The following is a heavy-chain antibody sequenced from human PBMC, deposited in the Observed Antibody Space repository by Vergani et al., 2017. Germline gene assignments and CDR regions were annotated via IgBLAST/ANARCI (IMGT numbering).Heavy chain of an antibody. CDR3: ARHSTVEWLVKLGWIDP. CDR2: IYYSGST. J-gene: IGHJ5*02. D-gene: IGHD6-19*01. CDR1: GASIRSSNYD. Sequence: QLQLQESGPGLVKPSATLSLTCSVSGASIRSSNYDWGWIRQPPGKGLEWIASIYYSGSTYYSPSLKSRVTISEDTSKNQFSLKLSSVSAADTAVYFCARHSTVEWLVKLGWIDPWGQGSLVTVSS. V-gene: IGHV4-39*01.